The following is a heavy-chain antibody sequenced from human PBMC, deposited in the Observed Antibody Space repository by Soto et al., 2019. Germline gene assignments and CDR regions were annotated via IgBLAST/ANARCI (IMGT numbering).Heavy chain of an antibody. Sequence: ASVKVSCKASGYTFTSYAMHWVRQASGQRLEWMGWINAGNGNTKYSQKFQGRVTITRDTSASTAYMELSSLRSEDTAVYYCARVLGGPGWYYYYGMDVRGQGTTGTVSS. V-gene: IGHV1-3*01. D-gene: IGHD6-19*01. CDR2: INAGNGNT. CDR3: ARVLGGPGWYYYYGMDV. CDR1: GYTFTSYA. J-gene: IGHJ6*02.